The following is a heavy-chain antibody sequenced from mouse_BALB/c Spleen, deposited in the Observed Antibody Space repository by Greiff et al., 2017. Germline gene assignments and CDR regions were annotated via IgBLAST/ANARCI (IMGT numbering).Heavy chain of an antibody. Sequence: EVMLVESGAGLVQPGGSLRLSCATSGFTFSDFYMQWVRQPPGKRLEWIASSRNKANDYTTESSASVKGRFIVSRDTSQSILYLQMNALRAEDTATYYCARDVTTATAAYWGQGTLVTVSA. V-gene: IGHV7-1*02. CDR1: GFTFSDFY. CDR2: SRNKANDYTT. D-gene: IGHD1-2*01. J-gene: IGHJ3*01. CDR3: ARDVTTATAAY.